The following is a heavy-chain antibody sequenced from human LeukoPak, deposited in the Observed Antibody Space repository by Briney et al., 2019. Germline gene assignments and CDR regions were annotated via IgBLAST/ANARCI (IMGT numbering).Heavy chain of an antibody. Sequence: ASVKVSCKVSGCTFTDYYMHWVQQAPGKGLEWMGLVDPEDGETIYAEKFQGRVTITADTSTDTAYMELSSLRSEDTAVYYCATTPHCSGGSCYSDYWGQGTLVTVSS. D-gene: IGHD2-15*01. CDR1: GCTFTDYY. CDR3: ATTPHCSGGSCYSDY. CDR2: VDPEDGET. V-gene: IGHV1-69-2*01. J-gene: IGHJ4*02.